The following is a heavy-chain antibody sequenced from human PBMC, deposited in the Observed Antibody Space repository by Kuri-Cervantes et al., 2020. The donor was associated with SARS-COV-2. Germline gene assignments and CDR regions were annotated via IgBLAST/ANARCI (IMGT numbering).Heavy chain of an antibody. CDR1: GFTVSSNY. CDR2: INHSGST. CDR3: ARRSYNWNSYYYYGMDV. J-gene: IGHJ6*02. V-gene: IGHV4-34*01. D-gene: IGHD1-7*01. Sequence: GSLRLSCAASGFTVSSNYMSWVRQAPGKGLEWIGEINHSGSTNYNPSLKSRVTISVDTSKNQFSLKLSPVTAADTAVYYCARRSYNWNSYYYYGMDVWGQGTMVTVSS.